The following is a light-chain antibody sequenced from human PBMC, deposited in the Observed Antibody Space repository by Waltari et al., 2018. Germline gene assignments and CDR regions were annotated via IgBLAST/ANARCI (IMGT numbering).Light chain of an antibody. CDR1: QSVLYSPNNKNY. CDR2: WAS. V-gene: IGKV4-1*01. J-gene: IGKJ3*01. CDR3: LQYSTTPRT. Sequence: DTVLTQSPDSLAVSLGERATINCKSSQSVLYSPNNKNYLAWYQHKEGKPPKLLIYWASTRESGVPDRFSGSGSGTDFTLTISSLQAEDVAVYYCLQYSTTPRTFGPGTKVEIK.